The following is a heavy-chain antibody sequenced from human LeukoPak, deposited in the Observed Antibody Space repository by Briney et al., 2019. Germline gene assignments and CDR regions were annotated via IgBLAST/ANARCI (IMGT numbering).Heavy chain of an antibody. CDR2: IIPIFGTA. CDR1: GGTFSSYA. Sequence: SVTVSCKASGGTFSSYAISWVRQAPGQGLEWMGGIIPIFGTANYAQKFQGRVTITTDESTSTAYMELSSLRSEDTAVYYCARHRAYYYDSSGYYYDWGQGTLVTVSS. D-gene: IGHD3-22*01. J-gene: IGHJ4*02. CDR3: ARHRAYYYDSSGYYYD. V-gene: IGHV1-69*05.